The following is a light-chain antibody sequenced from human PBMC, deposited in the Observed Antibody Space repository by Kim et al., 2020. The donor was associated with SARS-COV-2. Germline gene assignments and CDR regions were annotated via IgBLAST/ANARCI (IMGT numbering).Light chain of an antibody. V-gene: IGLV3-19*01. Sequence: SSGLTQDPAVSVALGQTVRITCQGDSLRSYYATWYQQKPRQAPLLVIFGRNNRPSGIPDRFSGSTSGNTASLTISGAQAEDEADFYCQSRDSGGNVVFGGGTKVTVL. CDR3: QSRDSGGNVV. J-gene: IGLJ2*01. CDR1: SLRSYY. CDR2: GRN.